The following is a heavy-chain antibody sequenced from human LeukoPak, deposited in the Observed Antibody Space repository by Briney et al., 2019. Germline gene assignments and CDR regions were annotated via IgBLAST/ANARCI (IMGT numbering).Heavy chain of an antibody. Sequence: GGSLRLSCAASGFTVSSNYMSWVRQAPGKGLEWVSVIYSGGSTYYADSVKGRFTIPRDNSKNTLYLQMNSLRAEDTAVYYCARGDTMVRGVMYYYYGMDVWGQGTTVTVSS. V-gene: IGHV3-66*01. J-gene: IGHJ6*02. D-gene: IGHD3-10*01. CDR2: IYSGGST. CDR3: ARGDTMVRGVMYYYYGMDV. CDR1: GFTVSSNY.